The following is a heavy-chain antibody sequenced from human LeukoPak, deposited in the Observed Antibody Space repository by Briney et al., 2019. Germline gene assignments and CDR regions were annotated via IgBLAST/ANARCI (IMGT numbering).Heavy chain of an antibody. CDR1: GFTLSTNA. Sequence: GGSLRLSCLTSGFTLSTNAMSWVRQAPGKGLECVSAISGSGHKSYYADSVEGRFTVSRDNSRNTLFMQMNSLRAEDTAVYYCARVSGTIQIWPQPFGDGMAVWGQGTTVTVSS. CDR3: ARVSGTIQIWPQPFGDGMAV. J-gene: IGHJ6*02. V-gene: IGHV3-23*01. D-gene: IGHD5-18*01. CDR2: ISGSGHKS.